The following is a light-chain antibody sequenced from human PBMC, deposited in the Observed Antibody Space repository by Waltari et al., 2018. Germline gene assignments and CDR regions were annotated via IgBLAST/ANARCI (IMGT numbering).Light chain of an antibody. CDR3: QKYGSLPAT. CDR1: QCISKY. Sequence: EIMLTQSPGTLSLSPGERATISCRASQCISKYLAWYQQNPGQAPRLLIYDASIRATGISDRFSGSGYGTDFSLTISRLEPEDYAVYYCQKYGSLPATFGRGTKVEIK. V-gene: IGKV3-20*01. J-gene: IGKJ1*01. CDR2: DAS.